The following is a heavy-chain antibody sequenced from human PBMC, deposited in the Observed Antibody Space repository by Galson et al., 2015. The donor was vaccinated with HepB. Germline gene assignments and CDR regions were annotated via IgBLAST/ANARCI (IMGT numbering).Heavy chain of an antibody. Sequence: SLRLSCAASGFTFSSYGMHWVRQAPGKGLEWVAVIWYDGSKKYYADSVKGRFTISRDNSKNTLYLQMNSLRAEDTAVYYCARESYSGSYPPSLGHWGQGTLVTAPS. CDR1: GFTFSSYG. J-gene: IGHJ4*02. CDR3: ARESYSGSYPPSLGH. CDR2: IWYDGSKK. V-gene: IGHV3-33*01. D-gene: IGHD1-26*01.